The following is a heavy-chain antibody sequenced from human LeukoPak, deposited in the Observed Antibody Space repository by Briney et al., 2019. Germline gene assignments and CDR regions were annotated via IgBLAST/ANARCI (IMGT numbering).Heavy chain of an antibody. CDR2: MNPNSGNT. Sequence: ASVTVYCKASGYSFTDYDIKWVPQAPGQGLEWMGWMNPNSGNTGYAQKFQGRVTITRNTSISTAYMELSSLRSEDTAVYYCARAKPHYDYVWGSYRIYFDYWGQGTLVTVSS. CDR3: ARAKPHYDYVWGSYRIYFDY. V-gene: IGHV1-8*03. J-gene: IGHJ4*02. CDR1: GYSFTDYD. D-gene: IGHD3-16*02.